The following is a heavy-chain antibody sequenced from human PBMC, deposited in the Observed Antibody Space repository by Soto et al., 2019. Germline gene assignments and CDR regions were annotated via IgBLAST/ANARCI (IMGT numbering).Heavy chain of an antibody. CDR3: ARDFQAAATFDY. J-gene: IGHJ4*02. CDR2: IKQDGSEK. CDR1: GFTFSSSG. Sequence: GGSLRLSCAAPGFTFSSSGMSWVRQAPGKGLEWVANIKQDGSEKYYVDSVKGRFTVSRDNAKNSLYLQMNSLRAEDTAVYYCARDFQAAATFDYWGQGT. D-gene: IGHD6-13*01. V-gene: IGHV3-7*01.